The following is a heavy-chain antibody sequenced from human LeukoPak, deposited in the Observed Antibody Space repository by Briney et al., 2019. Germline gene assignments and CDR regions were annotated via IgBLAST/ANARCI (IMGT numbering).Heavy chain of an antibody. V-gene: IGHV3-7*03. CDR3: AAYYCSSTRCYPGAFDI. CDR1: GFTVSSNY. J-gene: IGHJ3*02. Sequence: GGSLRLSCAASGFTVSSNYMSWVRQAPGKGLEWVANIKKDGSAKYYVDSVKGRFTISRDNARNSLYLQMNSLRAEDMALYYCAAYYCSSTRCYPGAFDIWGQGTMVTVSS. D-gene: IGHD2-2*01. CDR2: IKKDGSAK.